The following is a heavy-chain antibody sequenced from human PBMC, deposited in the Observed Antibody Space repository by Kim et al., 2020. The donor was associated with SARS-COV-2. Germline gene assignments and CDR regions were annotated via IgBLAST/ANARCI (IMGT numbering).Heavy chain of an antibody. Sequence: VKGRFTISRDNSKNTLYLQMNSLRAEDTAVYYCAKDYTYYYDSSGYYLEYWGQGTLVTVSS. D-gene: IGHD3-22*01. V-gene: IGHV3-33*06. CDR3: AKDYTYYYDSSGYYLEY. J-gene: IGHJ4*02.